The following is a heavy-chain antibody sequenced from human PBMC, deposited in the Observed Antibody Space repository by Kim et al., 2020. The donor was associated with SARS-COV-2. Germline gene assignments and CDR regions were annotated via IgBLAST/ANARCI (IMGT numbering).Heavy chain of an antibody. V-gene: IGHV5-51*01. D-gene: IGHD3-22*01. CDR2: IYPGDSDT. CDR3: ARLVLEFPRTQPYYYDSSGDDAFDI. Sequence: GESLKISCKGSGYSFTSYWIGWVRQMPGKGLEWMGIIYPGDSDTRYSPSFQGQVTISADKSISTAYLQWSSLKASDTAMYYCARLVLEFPRTQPYYYDSSGDDAFDIWGQGTMVTVSS. J-gene: IGHJ3*02. CDR1: GYSFTSYW.